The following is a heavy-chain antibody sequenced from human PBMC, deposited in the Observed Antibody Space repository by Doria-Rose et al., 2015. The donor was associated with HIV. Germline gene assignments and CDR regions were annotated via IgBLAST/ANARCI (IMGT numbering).Heavy chain of an antibody. Sequence: QVQLQQWGAGLVKPSETLSPTCAVFGGSFSGYYWSWIRQPPEKGLEWIGEINHSGSANYKTALKSRVTISLDTSKSLFSLKLSSVTAADTAVYYCARGLLRGGWNDVDYYYGMDVWGQGTTVTVSS. CDR1: GGSFSGYY. D-gene: IGHD1-1*01. J-gene: IGHJ6*02. CDR3: ARGLLRGGWNDVDYYYGMDV. V-gene: IGHV4-34*01. CDR2: INHSGSA.